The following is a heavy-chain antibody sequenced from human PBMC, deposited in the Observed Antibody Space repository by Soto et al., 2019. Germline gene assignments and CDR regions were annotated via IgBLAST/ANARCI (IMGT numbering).Heavy chain of an antibody. Sequence: QPPGKGLEWIGSIYYSGSTSYNPSLKRRVTISVDTSKNQFSLKLSSVTAEDTAVYYCFFFQAEDGIRYLCTVSAFLVNRSSDL. CDR3: FFFQAEDGIRYLCTVSAFLVNRSSDL. J-gene: IGHJ2*01. V-gene: IGHV4-39*01. CDR2: IYYSGST. D-gene: IGHD3-9*01.